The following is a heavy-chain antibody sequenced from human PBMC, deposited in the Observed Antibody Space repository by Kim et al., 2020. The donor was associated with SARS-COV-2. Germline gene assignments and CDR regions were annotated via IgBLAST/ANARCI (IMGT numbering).Heavy chain of an antibody. J-gene: IGHJ5*02. CDR1: GFTFDDFA. D-gene: IGHD1-7*01. Sequence: GGSLRLSCAASGFTFDDFAMHWVRQTPGKGLEWVSGISWNGGTLDYAVSVKGRFTISRDNAKSSLYLQMNSLRADDTALYFCARGSELSYKAGFFDPWG. V-gene: IGHV3-9*01. CDR2: ISWNGGTL. CDR3: ARGSELSYKAGFFDP.